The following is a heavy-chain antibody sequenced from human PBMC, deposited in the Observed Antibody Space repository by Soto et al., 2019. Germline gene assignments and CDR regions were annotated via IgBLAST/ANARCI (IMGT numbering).Heavy chain of an antibody. D-gene: IGHD4-17*01. CDR2: ISAYSGNT. V-gene: IGHV1-18*01. CDR1: GYTFTSYG. CDR3: AIALDDYGAFDI. Sequence: ASVKVSCKASGYTFTSYGISWVRQAPGQGLEWMGWISAYSGNTNYAQKLQGRVTITTDTSTSTAYMELRSLRSDDTAVYYCAIALDDYGAFDIWGQGTMVTVSS. J-gene: IGHJ3*02.